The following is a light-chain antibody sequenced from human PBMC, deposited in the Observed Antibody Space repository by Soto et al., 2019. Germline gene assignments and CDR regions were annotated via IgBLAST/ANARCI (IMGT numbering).Light chain of an antibody. V-gene: IGKV3-11*01. CDR1: QSVSSD. J-gene: IGKJ5*01. CDR2: DAS. CDR3: QQRSNWPSIT. Sequence: IGFKVSAATSSLYAEQRATHSSRASQSVSSDLAWYQQKPGQAPRLLIYDASNRATGIPARFSGSGSGTDFTLTISTLETEDFAVYYCQQRSNWPSITFGQGTRLEI.